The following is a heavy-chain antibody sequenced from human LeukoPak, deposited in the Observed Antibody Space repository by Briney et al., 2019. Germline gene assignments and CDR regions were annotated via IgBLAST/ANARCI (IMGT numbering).Heavy chain of an antibody. CDR3: VPCHYDSSDYRRFGYFDY. D-gene: IGHD3-22*01. CDR1: GFTFSEYS. J-gene: IGHJ4*02. V-gene: IGHV3-23*01. CDR2: IRSNGRDT. Sequence: GGSLRLSCAASGFTFSEYSMSWVRQAPGKGLEWVSNIRSNGRDTYYTDSVKGRFTVSRDNSKNTLYLQMNSLRAEDTAVYYCVPCHYDSSDYRRFGYFDYWGQGTLVTVSS.